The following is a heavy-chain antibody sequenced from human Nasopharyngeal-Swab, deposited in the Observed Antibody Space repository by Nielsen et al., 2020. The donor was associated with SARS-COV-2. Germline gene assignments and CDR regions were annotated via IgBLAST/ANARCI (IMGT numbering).Heavy chain of an antibody. Sequence: SETLSLTCTVSGGSISSSSYYWGWIRQPPGKGLEWIGSIYYSGSTYYNPSLKSRVTISVDTSKNQFSLKLSSVTAADTAVYYCRGGWFGELSREIPTNWFDPWGQGTLVTVSS. V-gene: IGHV4-39*01. CDR3: RGGWFGELSREIPTNWFDP. J-gene: IGHJ5*02. D-gene: IGHD3-10*01. CDR2: IYYSGST. CDR1: GGSISSSSYY.